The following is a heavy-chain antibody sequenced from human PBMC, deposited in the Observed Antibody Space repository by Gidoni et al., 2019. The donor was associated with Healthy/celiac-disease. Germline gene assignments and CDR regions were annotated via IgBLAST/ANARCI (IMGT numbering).Heavy chain of an antibody. J-gene: IGHJ6*02. Sequence: EVQLVESGGGLIQPGGSLRLSCAASGFTVTSNYMSWVRQAPGKGLEWVSVIYSGENKYYGDSVKGRFTISRENSKNTLYLQMNSLRAEDTAVYYCARDLRGGDLDVWGQGTTVTVSS. V-gene: IGHV3-53*01. CDR1: GFTVTSNY. CDR3: ARDLRGGDLDV. CDR2: IYSGENK. D-gene: IGHD2-21*02.